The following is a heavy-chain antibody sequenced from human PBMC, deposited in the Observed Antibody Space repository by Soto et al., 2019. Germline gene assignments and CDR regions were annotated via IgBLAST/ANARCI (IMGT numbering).Heavy chain of an antibody. Sequence: SVKVSCKASGGTFSSYAISWVRQAPGQGLEWMGGIIPIFGTANYAQKFQGRVTITADESTSTAYMELSSLRSEDTAVYYCARFRSQLWYSSNYDWFDPWGQGTLVTVSS. CDR3: ARFRSQLWYSSNYDWFDP. CDR1: GGTFSSYA. J-gene: IGHJ5*02. V-gene: IGHV1-69*13. CDR2: IIPIFGTA. D-gene: IGHD5-18*01.